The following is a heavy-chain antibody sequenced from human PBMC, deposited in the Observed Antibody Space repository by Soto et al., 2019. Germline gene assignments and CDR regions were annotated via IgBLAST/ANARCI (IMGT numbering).Heavy chain of an antibody. CDR2: IDNTGSA. Sequence: PSETLSLTCTVSGASVSTGVYYWTWIRQHPGKVLEWIGYIDNTGSAYYNPSLTGRVDISVDTSKNQFSLNLQSLTAADTAFYYCAGAVSDFDVRRYRTSYFDQWGQGILVTVSS. V-gene: IGHV4-31*03. CDR3: AGAVSDFDVRRYRTSYFDQ. CDR1: GASVSTGVYY. D-gene: IGHD3-10*02. J-gene: IGHJ4*02.